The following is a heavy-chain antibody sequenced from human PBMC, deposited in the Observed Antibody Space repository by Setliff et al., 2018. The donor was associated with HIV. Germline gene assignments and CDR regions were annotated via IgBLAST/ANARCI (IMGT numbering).Heavy chain of an antibody. V-gene: IGHV4-59*01. J-gene: IGHJ6*03. CDR3: ARGSSWQYYYYYYMDV. Sequence: SETLSLTCTVSGGSISSYYWSWIRQPPGKGLEWIGYIYYSGSTNYNPSLKSRVTISVDTSKNQFSLKPSSVTAADTAVYYCARGSSWQYYYYYYMDVWGKGTTVTVSS. CDR1: GGSISSYY. CDR2: IYYSGST. D-gene: IGHD6-13*01.